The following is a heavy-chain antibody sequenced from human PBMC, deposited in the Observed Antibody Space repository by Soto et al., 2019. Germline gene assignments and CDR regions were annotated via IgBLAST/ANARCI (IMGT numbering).Heavy chain of an antibody. CDR2: IGSRRRGT. V-gene: IGHV3-23*01. Sequence: GRSMRLSCPLYGLAFSNIATSWGSQAPGKGLEWVSGIGSRRRGTHYTASVEDRFTISRHDSTHTLYLQGNRLPAAVPSVIFLAASCARGPLTRYIDLWGQGTPVTVSS. J-gene: IGHJ5*02. D-gene: IGHD2-21*01. CDR1: GLAFSNIA. CDR3: AASCARGPLTRYIDL.